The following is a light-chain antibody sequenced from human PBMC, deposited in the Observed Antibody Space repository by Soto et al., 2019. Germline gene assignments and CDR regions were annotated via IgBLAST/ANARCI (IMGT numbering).Light chain of an antibody. Sequence: EIVFTQSPATLSLSPGERATLSCRASQSVRHFLGWYQQKPGQAPRLLIYDASNRATGIPPRFSGSGSGTDFTLTISSLEPEDFAVYFCQQRYNWPWTFGQGTKVDIK. CDR1: QSVRHF. J-gene: IGKJ1*01. V-gene: IGKV3-11*01. CDR2: DAS. CDR3: QQRYNWPWT.